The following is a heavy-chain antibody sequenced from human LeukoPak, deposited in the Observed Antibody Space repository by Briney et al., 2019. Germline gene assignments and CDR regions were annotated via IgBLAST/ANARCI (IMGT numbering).Heavy chain of an antibody. D-gene: IGHD3-16*02. Sequence: GGSLRLSCAASGFTFSSYEMNWVRQAPGKGLEWVSYTSSSGSTIYYADSVKGRFTISRDNSKNTLYLQMNSLRAEDTAVYYCAKDRLRLGELSLHYFDYWGQGTLVTVSS. J-gene: IGHJ4*02. V-gene: IGHV3-48*03. CDR3: AKDRLRLGELSLHYFDY. CDR1: GFTFSSYE. CDR2: TSSSGSTI.